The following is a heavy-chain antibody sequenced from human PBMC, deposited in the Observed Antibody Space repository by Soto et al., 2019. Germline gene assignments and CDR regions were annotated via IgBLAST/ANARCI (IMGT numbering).Heavy chain of an antibody. CDR2: IWYDGSNK. J-gene: IGHJ6*02. CDR3: ARGYRITIFPMDV. D-gene: IGHD3-9*01. V-gene: IGHV3-33*01. CDR1: GFTFSSYG. Sequence: GGSLRLSCAASGFTFSSYGMHWVRQAPGKGLEWVAVIWYDGSNKYYADSVKGRFTISRGNSKNTLYLQMNSLRAEDTAVYYCARGYRITIFPMDVWGQGTTVTVSS.